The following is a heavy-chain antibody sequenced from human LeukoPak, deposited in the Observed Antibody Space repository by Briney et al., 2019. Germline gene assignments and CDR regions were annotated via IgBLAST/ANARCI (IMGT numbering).Heavy chain of an antibody. V-gene: IGHV3-7*01. CDR1: GFTFSSYF. CDR2: INRDGSEK. Sequence: GGSLRLSCAASGFTFSSYFMSWVRQAPGKGLEWVANINRDGSEKYCVDSVKGRFTISRDNAKNSLYLQMNSLRAEDTAVYYCAKALWDCSSTSCYPQFDYWGQGTLVTVSS. J-gene: IGHJ4*02. D-gene: IGHD2-2*01. CDR3: AKALWDCSSTSCYPQFDY.